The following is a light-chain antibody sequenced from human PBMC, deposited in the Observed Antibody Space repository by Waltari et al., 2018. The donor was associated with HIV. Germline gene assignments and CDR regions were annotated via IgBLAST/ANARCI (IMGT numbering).Light chain of an antibody. CDR3: QVWDTIRDHWV. J-gene: IGLJ3*02. V-gene: IGLV3-21*02. CDR2: ADS. CDR1: NIGSKT. Sequence: SYVLTQPPSVSVAPGQTARITCGGHNIGSKTVHWYQQRPGQAPILVVHADSDRPSGIPERFSGSNSGNTATLTISRVGAGDEADYYCQVWDTIRDHWVFGGGTKLTVL.